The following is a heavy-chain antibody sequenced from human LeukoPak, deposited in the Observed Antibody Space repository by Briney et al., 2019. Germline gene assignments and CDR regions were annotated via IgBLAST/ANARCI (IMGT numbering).Heavy chain of an antibody. J-gene: IGHJ5*02. V-gene: IGHV3-23*01. CDR2: ISGSGGST. CDR1: GFTLSSNY. D-gene: IGHD6-13*01. Sequence: GGSLRLSCAASGFTLSSNYMSWVRQAPGKGLEWVSAISGSGGSTYYADSVKGRFTISRDNSKNTLYLQMNSLRAEDTAVYYCAKDQLDSSSWYAGFDPWGQGTLVTVSS. CDR3: AKDQLDSSSWYAGFDP.